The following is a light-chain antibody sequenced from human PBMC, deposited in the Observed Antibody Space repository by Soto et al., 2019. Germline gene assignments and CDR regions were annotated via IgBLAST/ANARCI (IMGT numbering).Light chain of an antibody. CDR3: QQYNL. J-gene: IGKJ1*01. CDR1: QSISSW. V-gene: IGKV1-5*01. CDR2: DAS. Sequence: DIQITQSPSTLSASVGDRVTLTCRASQSISSWLAWYQQKPGKAPKLLIYDASSLESGVPSRFSGSGSGTEFTLTISSLQPDDFATYYCQQYNLFGQGTKVDI.